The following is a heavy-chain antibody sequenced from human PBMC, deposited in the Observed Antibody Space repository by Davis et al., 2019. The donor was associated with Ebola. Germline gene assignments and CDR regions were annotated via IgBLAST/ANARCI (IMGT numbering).Heavy chain of an antibody. J-gene: IGHJ5*02. CDR1: GYTFTSYG. D-gene: IGHD1-1*01. V-gene: IGHV1-69*04. CDR3: ARDGGVQLERPGWFDP. Sequence: AASVKVSCKASGYTFTSYGISWVRQAPGQGLEWMGRIIPILGIANYAQKFQGRVTITADKSTSTAYMELSSLRSEDTAVYYCARDGGVQLERPGWFDPWGQGTLVTVSS. CDR2: IIPILGIA.